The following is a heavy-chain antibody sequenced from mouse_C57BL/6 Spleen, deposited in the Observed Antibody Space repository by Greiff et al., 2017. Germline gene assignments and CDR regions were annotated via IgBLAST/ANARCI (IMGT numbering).Heavy chain of an antibody. D-gene: IGHD1-1*01. CDR3: ARSGVSSYYFDY. J-gene: IGHJ2*01. V-gene: IGHV1-64*01. CDR1: GYTFTSYW. CDR2: IHPNSGST. Sequence: VQLQQPGAELVKPGASVKLSCKASGYTFTSYWMHWVKQRPGQGLEWIGMIHPNSGSTNYNEKFKSKATLTVDKSSSTAYMQRSSLTSEDSAVYYCARSGVSSYYFDYWGQGTTLTVSS.